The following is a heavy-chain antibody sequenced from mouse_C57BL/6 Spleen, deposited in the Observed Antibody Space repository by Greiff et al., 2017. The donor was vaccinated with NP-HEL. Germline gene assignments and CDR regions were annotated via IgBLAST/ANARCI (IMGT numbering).Heavy chain of an antibody. CDR3: ASGDYDGSRARFAY. CDR2: IYPGSGST. CDR1: GYTFTSYW. V-gene: IGHV1-55*01. Sequence: QVQLQQPGAELVKPGASVKMSCKASGYTFTSYWITWVKQRPGQGLEWIGDIYPGSGSTNYNERFKSKATLTVASSSSTAYMQLSSLTSADSAAFYCASGDYDGSRARFAYWGQGTLLTVSA. D-gene: IGHD1-1*01. J-gene: IGHJ3*01.